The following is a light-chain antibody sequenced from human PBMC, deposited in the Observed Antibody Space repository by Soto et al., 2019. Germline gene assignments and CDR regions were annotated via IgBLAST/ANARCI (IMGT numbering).Light chain of an antibody. CDR2: EVS. CDR3: CSYAGSFTYV. Sequence: QSALTQPASVSGSPGQSITISCTGTNSDVGGYNYVSWYQQHPGKAPKLMIYEVSNRPSGLSNRFSGSKSGNTASLTISGLQAEDEADYYCCSYAGSFTYVFGTGTKLTVL. J-gene: IGLJ1*01. V-gene: IGLV2-23*02. CDR1: NSDVGGYNY.